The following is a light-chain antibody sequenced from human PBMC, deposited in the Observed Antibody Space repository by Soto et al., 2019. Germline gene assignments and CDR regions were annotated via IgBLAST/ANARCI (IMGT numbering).Light chain of an antibody. Sequence: QSVLTQPPSVSAAPGQKVTISCSGSNPNIGNGYVSWYQQLPGTAPKLLIYDTNQRPSGIPDRFSGSKSGTSATLGITGLQTGDEADYYCATWDRSLDAYVFGTGTKVTVL. J-gene: IGLJ1*01. CDR3: ATWDRSLDAYV. V-gene: IGLV1-51*01. CDR2: DTN. CDR1: NPNIGNGY.